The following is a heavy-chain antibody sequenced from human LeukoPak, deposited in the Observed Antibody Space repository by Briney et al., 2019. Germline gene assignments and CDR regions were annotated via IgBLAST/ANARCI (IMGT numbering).Heavy chain of an antibody. J-gene: IGHJ6*02. V-gene: IGHV4-59*01. CDR3: ARGPLTIFGVVTLEYYYYGMDV. Sequence: SETLSLTCTVSGGSIRSYYWSWIRQPPGKGLEWIGYIYYSGSTNYNPSLKSRVTISVDASKNQFSLKLSSVTAADTAVYYCARGPLTIFGVVTLEYYYYGMDVWGQGTTVTVSS. D-gene: IGHD3-3*01. CDR1: GGSIRSYY. CDR2: IYYSGST.